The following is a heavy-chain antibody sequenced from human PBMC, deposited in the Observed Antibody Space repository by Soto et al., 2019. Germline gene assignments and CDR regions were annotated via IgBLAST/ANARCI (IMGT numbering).Heavy chain of an antibody. V-gene: IGHV3-74*01. CDR2: INPEETTT. D-gene: IGHD2-2*01. Sequence: EVQLVESGGDLVQPGGSLRLSCAASGFSFSTFWMHWVRQAPGKGLVWVSRINPEETTTTYADSVRGRFTISRDNAKNTLYLQMNCLRADDTAVDYCARGGLEPVDYWGQGTLVTVFS. CDR3: ARGGLEPVDY. CDR1: GFSFSTFW. J-gene: IGHJ4*02.